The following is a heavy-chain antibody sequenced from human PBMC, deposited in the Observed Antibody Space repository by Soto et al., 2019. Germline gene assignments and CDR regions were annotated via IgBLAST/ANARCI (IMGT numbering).Heavy chain of an antibody. Sequence: SETLSLTCTVSGGSISSSSYYWGWIRQPPGKGLEWIGSIYYSGSTYYNPSLKSRVTISVDTSKNQFSLKLSSVTAADTAVYYCARPPGRGYCSSTSCYLLADYYYYYMDVWGKGTTVTVSS. V-gene: IGHV4-39*01. CDR1: GGSISSSSYY. D-gene: IGHD2-2*01. CDR3: ARPPGRGYCSSTSCYLLADYYYYYMDV. CDR2: IYYSGST. J-gene: IGHJ6*03.